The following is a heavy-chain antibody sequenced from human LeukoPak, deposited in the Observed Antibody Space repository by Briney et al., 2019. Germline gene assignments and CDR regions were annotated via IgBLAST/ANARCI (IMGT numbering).Heavy chain of an antibody. V-gene: IGHV5-51*01. CDR3: AILPERGWPGQYGMDV. D-gene: IGHD5-24*01. J-gene: IGHJ6*02. Sequence: GESLKISCKGSGYSFTSYWIGWVRQMPGKGLEWMGIIYPGDSDTRCSPSFQGQVTISADKSISTAYLQWSSLKASDTAMYYCAILPERGWPGQYGMDVWGQGTTVTVSS. CDR1: GYSFTSYW. CDR2: IYPGDSDT.